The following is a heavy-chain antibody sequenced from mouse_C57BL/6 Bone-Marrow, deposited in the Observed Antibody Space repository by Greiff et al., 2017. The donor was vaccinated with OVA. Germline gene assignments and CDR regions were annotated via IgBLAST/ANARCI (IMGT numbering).Heavy chain of an antibody. CDR1: GYTFTSYW. CDR3: ARAYYSNYWYFDV. V-gene: IGHV1-69*01. D-gene: IGHD2-5*01. J-gene: IGHJ1*03. Sequence: QVQLQQPGAELVMPGASVKLSCKASGYTFTSYWMHWVKQRPGQGLEWIGEIDPSDSYTNYNQKFKGKSTLTVDKSSSTAYMQLSSLTSDDSAVDYCARAYYSNYWYFDVWGTGTTVTVSS. CDR2: IDPSDSYT.